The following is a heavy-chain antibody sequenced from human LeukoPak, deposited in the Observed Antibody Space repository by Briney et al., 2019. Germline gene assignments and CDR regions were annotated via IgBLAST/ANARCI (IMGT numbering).Heavy chain of an antibody. D-gene: IGHD3-10*01. CDR2: INNDGSTT. J-gene: IGHJ4*02. CDR3: AIGGTYGSGS. Sequence: GGSLRLSCAASGCTFANTWMHWVRQAPGKGLVWVSLINNDGSTTNYADSVKGRFTISRDNAKNTVYLQMNSLRAEDTAVYYCAIGGTYGSGSWGQGTLVTVPS. V-gene: IGHV3-74*01. CDR1: GCTFANTW.